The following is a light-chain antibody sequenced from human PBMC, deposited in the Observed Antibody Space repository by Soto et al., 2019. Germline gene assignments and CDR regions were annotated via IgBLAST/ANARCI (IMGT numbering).Light chain of an antibody. CDR1: SSNIGAGYD. Sequence: QPVLTQPPSVSGAPGQRVTISCTGSSSNIGAGYDVHWYQQLPGTAPKLLIYGNSNRPSGVPDRFSGSKSGTSASLAITGHQAEDESDYYCQSYDSSLSGYVFGTGTKVTVL. J-gene: IGLJ1*01. CDR3: QSYDSSLSGYV. CDR2: GNS. V-gene: IGLV1-40*01.